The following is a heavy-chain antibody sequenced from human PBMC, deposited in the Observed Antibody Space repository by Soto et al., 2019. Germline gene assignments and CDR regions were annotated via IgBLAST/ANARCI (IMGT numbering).Heavy chain of an antibody. D-gene: IGHD3-10*01. Sequence: QVQLVQSGAEVKKPGSSVKVSCKASGGTFSPYTINWVRQAPGQGLEWMGRIIPFHGVTNYAQKFQARVTITADKSTSTDSMELSGLRFEDTAIYYCTRYWEITVSTWSFGGFWGRGTLVTVSS. CDR3: TRYWEITVSTWSFGGF. CDR2: IIPFHGVT. J-gene: IGHJ4*02. V-gene: IGHV1-69*02. CDR1: GGTFSPYT.